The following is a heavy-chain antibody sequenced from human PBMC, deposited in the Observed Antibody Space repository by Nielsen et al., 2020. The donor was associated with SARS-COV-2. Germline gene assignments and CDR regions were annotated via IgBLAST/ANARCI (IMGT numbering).Heavy chain of an antibody. CDR3: ARENYDFWSGWDYYGMDV. CDR2: IYYSGST. V-gene: IGHV4-61*08. Sequence: SETLSLTCTVSGGSISSGGYYWSWIRQPPGKGLEWIGYIYYSGSTNYNPSLKSRVTISVDKSKNQFSLELRSVTAADTAVYYCARENYDFWSGWDYYGMDVWGQGTTVTVSS. CDR1: GGSISSGGYY. D-gene: IGHD3-3*01. J-gene: IGHJ6*02.